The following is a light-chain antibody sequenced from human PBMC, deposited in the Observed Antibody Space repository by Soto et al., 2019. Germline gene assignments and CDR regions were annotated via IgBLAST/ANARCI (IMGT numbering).Light chain of an antibody. Sequence: QSALTQPASVSGSPGQSITVSCTGATIGKYNLVSWYQHYPGKAPRLIIYEVTKRPSGVSNRFSASKSGNTASLTISGLQAEDEADYYCCSYAGSTTGVFGGGTKLTVL. CDR1: TIGKYNL. CDR2: EVT. CDR3: CSYAGSTTGV. V-gene: IGLV2-23*02. J-gene: IGLJ3*02.